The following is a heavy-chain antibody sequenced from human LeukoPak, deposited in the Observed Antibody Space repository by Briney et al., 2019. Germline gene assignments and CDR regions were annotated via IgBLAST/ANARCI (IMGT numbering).Heavy chain of an antibody. Sequence: SVKASCKASGGTFSSYAISWVRQAPGQGLEWMGRIIPILGIANYAQKFQGRVTITADKSTSTAYMELSSLRSEDTAVYYCASHSSIAAAGQSPSDYWGQGTLVTVSS. CDR3: ASHSSIAAAGQSPSDY. J-gene: IGHJ4*02. V-gene: IGHV1-69*04. D-gene: IGHD6-13*01. CDR2: IIPILGIA. CDR1: GGTFSSYA.